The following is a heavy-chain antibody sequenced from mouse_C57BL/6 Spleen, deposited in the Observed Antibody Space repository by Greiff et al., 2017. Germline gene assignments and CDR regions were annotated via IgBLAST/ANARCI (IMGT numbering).Heavy chain of an antibody. D-gene: IGHD2-1*01. V-gene: IGHV5-9-1*02. CDR3: TRESGNYYWFAY. J-gene: IGHJ3*01. CDR2: ISSGGGYI. CDR1: GFTFSSYA. Sequence: EVKLMESGEGLVKPGGSLKLSCAASGFTFSSYAMSWVRQTPAKRLEWVAYISSGGGYIYYADTVKGRFTISRDNARNTLYLQMSSLKSEDTAMYYCTRESGNYYWFAYWGPVPLVTVSA.